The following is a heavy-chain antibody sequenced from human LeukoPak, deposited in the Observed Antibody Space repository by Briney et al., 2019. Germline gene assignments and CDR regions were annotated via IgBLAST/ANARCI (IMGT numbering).Heavy chain of an antibody. D-gene: IGHD3-9*01. Sequence: GGSLRLSCAASGFTFSSYAMSWVRQAPGKGLEWVSAISGSGGSTYYADSVKGRFTISRDNSKNTLYLQMNSLRAEDTAVYYCAKDVLRYFDWSRGWFDPWGQGTLVTVSS. CDR3: AKDVLRYFDWSRGWFDP. CDR2: ISGSGGST. V-gene: IGHV3-23*01. J-gene: IGHJ5*02. CDR1: GFTFSSYA.